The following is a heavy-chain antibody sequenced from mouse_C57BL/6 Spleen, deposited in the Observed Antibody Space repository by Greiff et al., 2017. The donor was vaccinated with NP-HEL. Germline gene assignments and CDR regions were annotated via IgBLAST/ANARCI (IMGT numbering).Heavy chain of an antibody. V-gene: IGHV1-69*01. CDR3: AMGYYGNYAWFAY. D-gene: IGHD2-1*01. Sequence: QVQLQQPGAELVMPGASVKLSCKASGYTFTSYWMHWVKQRPGQGLEWIGEIDPSDSYTNYNQKFKGKSTLTVDKSSSTAYMQLSSLTSEDSAVYYCAMGYYGNYAWFAYWGQGTLVTVSA. J-gene: IGHJ3*01. CDR1: GYTFTSYW. CDR2: IDPSDSYT.